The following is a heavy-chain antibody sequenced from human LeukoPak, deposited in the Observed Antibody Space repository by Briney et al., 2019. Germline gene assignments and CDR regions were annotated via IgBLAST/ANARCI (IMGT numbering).Heavy chain of an antibody. CDR2: INQDGSKE. CDR1: GFTFSNYW. Sequence: GGSLRLSCAASGFTFSNYWMTWVRQAPGKGLEWVAHINQDGSKEYYMDSVKAPFTISRDNAKNSLSLQMNSLRAEDTALYYCVRDGGVSGYDLLDYWGQGTLVTVSS. CDR3: VRDGGVSGYDLLDY. D-gene: IGHD5-12*01. J-gene: IGHJ4*02. V-gene: IGHV3-7*03.